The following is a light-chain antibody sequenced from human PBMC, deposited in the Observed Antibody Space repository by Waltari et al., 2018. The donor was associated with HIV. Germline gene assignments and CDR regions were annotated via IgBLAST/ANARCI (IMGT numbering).Light chain of an antibody. Sequence: QSALTQPASVSGSPGQSITLSCTGPTSDFGDSASVSWFQQFPNKAPHLIIYDVTRRPTGVSNRFSGSKSGDTASLIISSLLPEDEADYYCCSHSTTGSLVFGGGTKLTVL. CDR1: TSDFGDSAS. J-gene: IGLJ2*01. V-gene: IGLV2-14*03. CDR3: CSHSTTGSLV. CDR2: DVT.